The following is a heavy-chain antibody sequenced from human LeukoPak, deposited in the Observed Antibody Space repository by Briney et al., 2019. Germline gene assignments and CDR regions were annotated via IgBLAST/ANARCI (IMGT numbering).Heavy chain of an antibody. CDR3: ASRLKDSGAADY. CDR2: IYYSGST. Sequence: PSETLSLTCTVSGGSISSSSYYWGWIRQPPGKGLEWIGSIYYSGSTYYNPSLKSRVTISVDTSKNQFSLKLSSVTAADTAVYYCASRLKDSGAADYWGQGTLVTVSS. D-gene: IGHD4-17*01. V-gene: IGHV4-39*01. J-gene: IGHJ4*02. CDR1: GGSISSSSYY.